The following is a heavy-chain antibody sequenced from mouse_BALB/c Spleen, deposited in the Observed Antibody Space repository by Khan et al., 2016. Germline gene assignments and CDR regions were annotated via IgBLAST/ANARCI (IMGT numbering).Heavy chain of an antibody. J-gene: IGHJ4*01. D-gene: IGHD2-5*01. CDR3: ARWDYSNYALDF. Sequence: EVQLQESGPGLVKPSQSLSLTCTVTGYSITSDYAWNWIRQFPGNKLEWMGYIAYSGSTNYNPSLKSRISISRDTSKNQFFLQLNSVTTEDRATXYCARWDYSNYALDFWGQGTSVTVSS. V-gene: IGHV3-2*02. CDR1: GYSITSDYA. CDR2: IAYSGST.